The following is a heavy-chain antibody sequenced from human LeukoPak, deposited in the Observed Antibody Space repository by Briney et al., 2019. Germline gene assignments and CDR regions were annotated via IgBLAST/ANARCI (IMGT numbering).Heavy chain of an antibody. CDR2: INHRGST. D-gene: IGHD3-22*01. J-gene: IGHJ4*02. Sequence: PSETLSLTCAVYGESFSGYYWSWIRQPPGKGLEWIGEINHRGSTNYNPSLKSRVTISVDTSKNQFPLKLSSVTAADTAVYYCARACPSPRITMIVVVIGPLDYWGQGTLVTVSS. CDR3: ARACPSPRITMIVVVIGPLDY. V-gene: IGHV4-34*01. CDR1: GESFSGYY.